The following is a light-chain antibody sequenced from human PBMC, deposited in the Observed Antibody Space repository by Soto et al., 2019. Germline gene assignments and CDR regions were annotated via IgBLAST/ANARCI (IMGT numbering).Light chain of an antibody. CDR2: AAS. V-gene: IGKV1-39*01. CDR1: HSINNY. J-gene: IGKJ2*01. Sequence: IQMTQSASSLSASVGDRVIITCRSDHSINNYLNWYQQRPGKVPKLLIYAASTLQSGVPSRFSGSGSGRVFTLTINSLQPEDFATYYCQQSYSTLGTFGRGTRVEI. CDR3: QQSYSTLGT.